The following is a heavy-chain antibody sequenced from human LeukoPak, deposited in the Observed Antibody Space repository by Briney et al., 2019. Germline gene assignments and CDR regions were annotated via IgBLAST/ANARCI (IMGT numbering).Heavy chain of an antibody. CDR1: GGSISSSSYY. J-gene: IGHJ4*02. Sequence: SETLSLTCTVSGGSISSSSYYWGWIRQPPGKGLEWIGSIYYSGSTYYNPSLKSRLTISVDTSKNQFSLKLSSVTAADTAVYYCARLWIQLSYFDYWGQGTLVTVSS. CDR2: IYYSGST. V-gene: IGHV4-39*01. CDR3: ARLWIQLSYFDY. D-gene: IGHD5-18*01.